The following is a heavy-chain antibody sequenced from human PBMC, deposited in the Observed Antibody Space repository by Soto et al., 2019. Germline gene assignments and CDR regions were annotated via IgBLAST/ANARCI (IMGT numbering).Heavy chain of an antibody. CDR1: GFTFSSYW. CDR2: INQDRSEK. Sequence: GGSLRLSCAAYGFTFSSYWMSWVRQAPGKGLEWVANINQDRSEKYYVVSVKGRFTISRDNAKNSLYLQMNSLRAEDTAVYYCARWNSYGYYFDYWGQGT. J-gene: IGHJ4*02. V-gene: IGHV3-7*01. D-gene: IGHD5-18*01. CDR3: ARWNSYGYYFDY.